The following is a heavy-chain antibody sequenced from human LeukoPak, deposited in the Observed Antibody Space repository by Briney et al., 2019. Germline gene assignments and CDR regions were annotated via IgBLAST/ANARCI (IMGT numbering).Heavy chain of an antibody. CDR1: GGTFSSYA. V-gene: IGHV1-18*01. CDR3: ARVRYSGSYPPGY. J-gene: IGHJ4*02. Sequence: ASVKVSCKASGGTFSSYAISWVRQAPGQGLEWMGWISAYNGNTNYAQKLQGRVTMTTDTSTSTAYMELSSLRSEDTAVYYCARVRYSGSYPPGYWGQGTLVTVSS. CDR2: ISAYNGNT. D-gene: IGHD1-26*01.